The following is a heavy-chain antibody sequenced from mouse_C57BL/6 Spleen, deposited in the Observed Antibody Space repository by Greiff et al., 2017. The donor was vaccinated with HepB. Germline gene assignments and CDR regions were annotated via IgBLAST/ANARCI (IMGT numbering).Heavy chain of an antibody. V-gene: IGHV7-3*01. D-gene: IGHD1-1*01. J-gene: IGHJ1*03. CDR3: ARYGYYGSSLYWYCDG. CDR2: IRNKANGYTT. CDR1: GFTFTDYY. Sequence: EVKLMESGGGLVQPGGSLSLSCAASGFTFTDYYMSWVRQPPGKALEWLGFIRNKANGYTTEYSESVKGRFTISRDNYQSILYLQMHALRAEDSATYDCARYGYYGSSLYWYCDGRGTGTTVTVAS.